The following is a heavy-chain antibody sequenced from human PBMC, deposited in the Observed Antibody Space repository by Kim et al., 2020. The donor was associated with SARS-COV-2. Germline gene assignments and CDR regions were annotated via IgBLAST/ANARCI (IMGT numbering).Heavy chain of an antibody. Sequence: SAQKFQGRVTIAADESTSTAYMELRSLRSEDTAVYYCARDRDSSNWYGVAYWGQGTLVTVSS. J-gene: IGHJ4*02. D-gene: IGHD6-13*01. V-gene: IGHV1-69*01. CDR3: ARDRDSSNWYGVAY.